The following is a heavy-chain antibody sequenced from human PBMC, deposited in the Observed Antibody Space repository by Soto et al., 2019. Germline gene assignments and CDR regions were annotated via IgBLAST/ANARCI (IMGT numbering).Heavy chain of an antibody. CDR1: GYTFTSYG. Sequence: ASVKVSCKASGYTFTSYGISWVRQAPGQGLEWMGWISAYNGNTNYAQKLQGRVTMTTDTSTSTAYMELSSLRSEDTAVYYCARGGYFDSSNYLAYWGLGILVTVSS. V-gene: IGHV1-18*04. CDR3: ARGGYFDSSNYLAY. D-gene: IGHD3-22*01. J-gene: IGHJ4*02. CDR2: ISAYNGNT.